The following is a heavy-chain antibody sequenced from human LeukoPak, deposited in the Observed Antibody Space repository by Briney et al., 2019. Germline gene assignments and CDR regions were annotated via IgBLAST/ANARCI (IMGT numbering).Heavy chain of an antibody. J-gene: IGHJ4*02. Sequence: SETLSLTCAVYGGSFSGYYWSWIRQPPGKGLERIGEINHSGSTNYNPSLKSRVTISVDTSKNQFSLKLSSVTAADTAVYYCARDPDWGHYFDYWGQGTLVTVSS. D-gene: IGHD7-27*01. V-gene: IGHV4-34*01. CDR2: INHSGST. CDR3: ARDPDWGHYFDY. CDR1: GGSFSGYY.